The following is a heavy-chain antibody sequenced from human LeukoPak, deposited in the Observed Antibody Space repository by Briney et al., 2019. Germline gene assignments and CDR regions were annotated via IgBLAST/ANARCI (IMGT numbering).Heavy chain of an antibody. D-gene: IGHD2-21*02. CDR2: ISSSSSYI. V-gene: IGHV3-21*01. CDR3: ARVRVTGGTYGMDV. J-gene: IGHJ6*02. CDR1: GFTFGIYS. Sequence: GGSLRLSCAASGFTFGIYSMNWVRQAPGRGLEWVSSISSSSSYIYYADSVKGRFTISRDNAKNSLYLQMNSLRAEDTAVYYCARVRVTGGTYGMDVWGQGTTVTVSS.